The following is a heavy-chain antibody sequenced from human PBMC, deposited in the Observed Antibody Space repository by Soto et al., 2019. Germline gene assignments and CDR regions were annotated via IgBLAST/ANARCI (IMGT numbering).Heavy chain of an antibody. D-gene: IGHD2-2*01. J-gene: IGHJ4*02. V-gene: IGHV4-31*03. Sequence: QVQLQESGPDLVKPSQTLSLTCTVSGCSIWSGGSYWSWIRQHPGKGLEWNGYIYYSGSTSYNPSLKIRVTIEVNTSKNESPLKLNSVPAADTAVYYCARDQRGDGYYAGGFDSWGQGTLVTVSS. CDR1: GCSIWSGGSY. CDR3: ARDQRGDGYYAGGFDS. CDR2: IYYSGST.